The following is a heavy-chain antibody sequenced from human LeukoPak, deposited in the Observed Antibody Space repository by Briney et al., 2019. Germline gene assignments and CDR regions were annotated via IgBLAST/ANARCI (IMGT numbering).Heavy chain of an antibody. CDR2: ISGSGGST. Sequence: PGGSLRLSCAASGFTFSSYAMSWVRQAPGKGLEGVSAISGSGGSTYYADSVKGRFTISRDNSKNTLYLQMNSLRAEDTAVYYCAKVGVQEDTAMDFDYWGQGTLVTVSS. D-gene: IGHD5-18*01. V-gene: IGHV3-23*01. CDR1: GFTFSSYA. J-gene: IGHJ4*02. CDR3: AKVGVQEDTAMDFDY.